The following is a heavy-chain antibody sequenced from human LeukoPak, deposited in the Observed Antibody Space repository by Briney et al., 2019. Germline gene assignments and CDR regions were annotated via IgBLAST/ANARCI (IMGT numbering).Heavy chain of an antibody. V-gene: IGHV3-7*01. CDR2: IKQDGSDK. J-gene: IGHJ4*02. D-gene: IGHD1-26*01. Sequence: GGSLRLSCAASGFTFSSYWMNWVRQAPGKGLEWVANIKQDGSDKYYVDSVKGRFTISRDNAKNSLYLQMNSLRAEDSAVYYCARDFSGNYYFDYWGQGTLVTVSS. CDR1: GFTFSSYW. CDR3: ARDFSGNYYFDY.